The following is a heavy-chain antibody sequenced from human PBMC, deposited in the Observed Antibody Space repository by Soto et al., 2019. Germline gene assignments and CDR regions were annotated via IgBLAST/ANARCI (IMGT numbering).Heavy chain of an antibody. J-gene: IGHJ6*02. D-gene: IGHD3-22*01. V-gene: IGHV3-23*01. CDR1: GFTFSSYA. Sequence: PGGSVRLSCAASGFTFSSYAMSWVRQAPGKGLEWVSAISGSGGSTYYADSVKGRFTISRDNSKNTLYLQMNSLRAEDTAVYYCPMSSYYYDSSGYYYGSWNYYGMDVWGQGTTVTVSS. CDR3: PMSSYYYDSSGYYYGSWNYYGMDV. CDR2: ISGSGGST.